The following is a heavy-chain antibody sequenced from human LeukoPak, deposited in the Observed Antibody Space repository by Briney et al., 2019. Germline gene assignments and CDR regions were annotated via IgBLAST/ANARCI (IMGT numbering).Heavy chain of an antibody. D-gene: IGHD1-26*01. Sequence: SETLSLTCAVYGGSFSGYYWSWIRQPPGKGLEWIGEINHSGSTNYNPSLKSRVTISVDTSKNQFSLKLSSVTAAGTAVYYCARGGIVGATRALFDPWGQGTLVIVSS. V-gene: IGHV4-34*01. J-gene: IGHJ5*02. CDR2: INHSGST. CDR3: ARGGIVGATRALFDP. CDR1: GGSFSGYY.